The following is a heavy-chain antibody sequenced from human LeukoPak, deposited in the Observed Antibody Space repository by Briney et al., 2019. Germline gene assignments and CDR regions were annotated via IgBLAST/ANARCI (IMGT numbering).Heavy chain of an antibody. D-gene: IGHD3-9*01. CDR2: IVPVFGTP. V-gene: IGHV1-69*05. CDR3: ASRYTTSRHFDWDVDY. CDR1: GDTFSKYA. Sequence: SVKVTCKASGDTFSKYAVTWVRQAPGQGLEWMGNIVPVFGTPIYAQKFQGRVTITTDESRTTAYMELSSLRSEDTALYYCASRYTTSRHFDWDVDYWGQGTLLTVSS. J-gene: IGHJ4*02.